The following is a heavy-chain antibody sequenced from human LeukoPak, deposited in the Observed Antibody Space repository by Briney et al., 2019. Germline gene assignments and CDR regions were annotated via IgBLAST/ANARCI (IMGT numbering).Heavy chain of an antibody. CDR3: ARGGSSGNDYSSFDI. D-gene: IGHD5-12*01. J-gene: IGHJ3*02. Sequence: WGSLRLSCAVSGFTVSSYFMSWVRQAPGKGLEWVSVIHSGGSTLYADSVKGRFTISRHNSKNTLYLQVNSLRAADTAVYFCARGGSSGNDYSSFDIWGQGTMVTVSS. CDR1: GFTVSSYF. V-gene: IGHV3-53*04. CDR2: IHSGGST.